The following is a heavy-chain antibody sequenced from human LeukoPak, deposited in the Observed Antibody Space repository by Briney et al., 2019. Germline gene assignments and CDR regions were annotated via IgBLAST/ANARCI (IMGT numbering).Heavy chain of an antibody. CDR3: TIRSGSYYYFDY. CDR1: GFTFSDYY. V-gene: IGHV3-23*01. J-gene: IGHJ4*02. Sequence: GGSLRLSCAASGFTFSDYYMSWIRQAPGRGLEWVSGISGSGGSTYYADSVKGRFTISRDNSKNTLYLQMNSLRAEDTAVYYCTIRSGSYYYFDYWGQGTLVTVSS. CDR2: ISGSGGST. D-gene: IGHD1-26*01.